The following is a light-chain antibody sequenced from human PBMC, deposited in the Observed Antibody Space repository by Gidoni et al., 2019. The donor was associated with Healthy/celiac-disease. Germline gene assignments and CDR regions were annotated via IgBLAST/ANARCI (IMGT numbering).Light chain of an antibody. V-gene: IGLV2-14*01. CDR3: SSYTSSSSYV. J-gene: IGLJ1*01. CDR1: SSDVGGYHY. Sequence: QSALTQPASVSGSPGQSITISCTGTSSDVGGYHYVSWYQQHPGKAPKLMLYDVRNRPSGVSNRFSGSKSGNTASLTISGLQAEDEADYYCSSYTSSSSYVFGTGTKVTVL. CDR2: DVR.